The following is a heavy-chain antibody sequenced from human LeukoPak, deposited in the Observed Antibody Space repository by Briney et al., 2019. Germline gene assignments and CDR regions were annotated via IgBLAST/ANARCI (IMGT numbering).Heavy chain of an antibody. CDR1: GYTFTSYY. CDR3: ARDAVAGHFDY. D-gene: IGHD6-19*01. V-gene: IGHV1-46*01. CDR2: INPTGGST. J-gene: IGHJ4*02. Sequence: ASVKVSCKASGYTFTSYYMHWVRQAPGQGLEWMGLINPTGGSTGYAQKFQGRVTMTTDMSTSTDYMELSSLRSEDTAVYYCARDAVAGHFDYWGQGTLVTVSS.